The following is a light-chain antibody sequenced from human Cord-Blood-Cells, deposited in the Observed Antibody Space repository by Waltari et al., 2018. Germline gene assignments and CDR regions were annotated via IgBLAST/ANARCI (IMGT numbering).Light chain of an antibody. CDR2: ENN. CDR3: GTWDSSLSAVV. J-gene: IGLJ2*01. CDR1: SSNIGNNY. V-gene: IGLV1-51*02. Sequence: LTQPPSVSAAPGQKVTISCSGSSSNIGNNYVSWYQQLPGTAPKLLIYENNKRPSGIPDRFSGSKSGTSATLGITGLQTGDEADYYCGTWDSSLSAVVFGGGTKLTVL.